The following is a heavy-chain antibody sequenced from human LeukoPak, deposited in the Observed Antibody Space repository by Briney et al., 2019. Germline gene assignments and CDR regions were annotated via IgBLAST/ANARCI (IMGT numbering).Heavy chain of an antibody. D-gene: IGHD4-23*01. CDR3: TTGMANDYAGNDY. CDR2: FAREVDDT. V-gene: IGHV1-24*01. CDR1: GYLLSELS. Sequence: ASVKVSCKVSGYLLSELSIHWVRQTAGKGLEWMAGFAREVDDTIYSENFQGRVTMTEDTSTDTAYMELSSLTFDDTAVYYCTTGMANDYAGNDYCGQGTLVTVSS. J-gene: IGHJ4*02.